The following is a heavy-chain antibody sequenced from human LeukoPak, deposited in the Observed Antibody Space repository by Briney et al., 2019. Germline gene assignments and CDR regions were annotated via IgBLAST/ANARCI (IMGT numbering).Heavy chain of an antibody. CDR1: GFTFSSYA. Sequence: PGGSLRLSCAASGFTFSSYAMHWVRQAPGKGLEWVAVISYDGSNKYYADSVMGRFTISRDNSKNTLYLQMNSLRAEDTAVYYCARDSGTAAAGLDYWGQGTLVTVSS. D-gene: IGHD6-13*01. CDR2: ISYDGSNK. J-gene: IGHJ4*02. CDR3: ARDSGTAAAGLDY. V-gene: IGHV3-30-3*01.